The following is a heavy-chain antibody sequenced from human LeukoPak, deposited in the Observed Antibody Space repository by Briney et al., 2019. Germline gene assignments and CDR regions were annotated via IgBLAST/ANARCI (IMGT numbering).Heavy chain of an antibody. CDR1: GGTFSSYA. CDR2: IIPILGIA. V-gene: IGHV1-69*04. D-gene: IGHD6-13*01. J-gene: IGHJ4*02. Sequence: SVKVSCKASGGTFSSYAISWVRQAPGQGLEWMGRIIPILGIANYAQKFQGRVTITADKSTSTAYMELSSLRSEDTAVYYCATYPISDSRSWSPPWGQGTLVTVSS. CDR3: ATYPISDSRSWSPP.